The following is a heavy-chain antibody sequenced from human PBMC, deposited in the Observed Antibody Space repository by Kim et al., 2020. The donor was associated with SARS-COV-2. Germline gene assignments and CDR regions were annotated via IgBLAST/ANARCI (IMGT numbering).Heavy chain of an antibody. D-gene: IGHD3-10*01. CDR2: SGSGDNT. J-gene: IGHJ5*02. CDR3: ANRGA. Sequence: SGSGDNTYYADSVKGRFTISRDNSRNTLYLQMNSLRADDTAVYYCANRGAWGQGTPVTVSS. V-gene: IGHV3-23*01.